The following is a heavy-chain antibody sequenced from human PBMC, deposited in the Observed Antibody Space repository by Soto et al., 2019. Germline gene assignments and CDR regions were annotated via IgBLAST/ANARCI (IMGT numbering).Heavy chain of an antibody. CDR3: ARDGVGGLDY. Sequence: ASVKVSCKASGYTFSNFGISWVRQAPGEGLEWMGWISPNSEKTKIAQRFQGRVTMTTDISTSTSYLELRGLTSDDTAVYYCARDGVGGLDYWGQGTLVTVSS. CDR1: GYTFSNFG. D-gene: IGHD3-10*01. CDR2: ISPNSEKT. J-gene: IGHJ4*02. V-gene: IGHV1-18*01.